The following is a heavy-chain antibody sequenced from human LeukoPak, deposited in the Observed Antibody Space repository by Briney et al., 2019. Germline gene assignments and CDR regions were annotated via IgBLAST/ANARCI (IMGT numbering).Heavy chain of an antibody. CDR3: ARQNYYASGTYKAHWLDP. J-gene: IGHJ5*02. CDR1: GGSIRSSNW. D-gene: IGHD3-10*01. V-gene: IGHV4-4*02. CDR2: IYHSGST. Sequence: SETLSLTCAVSGGSIRSSNWWSWVRQSPGKGLEWIGEIYHSGSTNYNPSLKSRVTISVDKSENQLSLKLTSVTAADTAVYYCARQNYYASGTYKAHWLDPWGQGTLVTVSS.